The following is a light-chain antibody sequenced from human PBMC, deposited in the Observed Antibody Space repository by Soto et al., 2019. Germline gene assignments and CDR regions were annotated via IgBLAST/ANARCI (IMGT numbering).Light chain of an antibody. V-gene: IGKV1-39*01. CDR3: QKSYSTPPT. J-gene: IGKJ5*01. Sequence: DIHMTQSPSSLSASVGDTVTITCRASQGIRNDLGWYQQRPGKAPQRLIYAESSLQSGVPSRLSGSGSGTDFNLTISSLQPEDFATYYCQKSYSTPPTFGQGTRLEIK. CDR1: QGIRND. CDR2: AES.